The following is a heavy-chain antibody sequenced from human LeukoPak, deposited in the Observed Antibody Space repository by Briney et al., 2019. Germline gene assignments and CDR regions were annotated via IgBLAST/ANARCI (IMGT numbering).Heavy chain of an antibody. Sequence: SVKVSCKASGGTFGSYAISWVRQAPGQGLEWMGGIIPIFGTANYAQKFQGRVTITTDESTSTAYTELSSLRSEDTAVYYCARARRYGDYSLTGWGQGTLVTVSS. CDR2: IIPIFGTA. J-gene: IGHJ4*02. D-gene: IGHD4-17*01. V-gene: IGHV1-69*05. CDR1: GGTFGSYA. CDR3: ARARRYGDYSLTG.